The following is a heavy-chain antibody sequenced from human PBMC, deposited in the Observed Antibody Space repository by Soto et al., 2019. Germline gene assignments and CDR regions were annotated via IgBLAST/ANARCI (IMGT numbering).Heavy chain of an antibody. Sequence: SVKVSCKASGGTFSDYAISWVRQAPGQGLEWMGGIIPAFGSANCAQKFQGRVTITADESATTAYMELSSLRSEDTAVYYCARGPRYSYAYNWFDPWGQGTLVTVSS. V-gene: IGHV1-69*13. D-gene: IGHD5-18*01. CDR2: IIPAFGSA. J-gene: IGHJ5*02. CDR3: ARGPRYSYAYNWFDP. CDR1: GGTFSDYA.